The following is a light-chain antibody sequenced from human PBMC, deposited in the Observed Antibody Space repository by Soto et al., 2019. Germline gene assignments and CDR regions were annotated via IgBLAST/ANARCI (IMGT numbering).Light chain of an antibody. CDR3: QQSYSSSIT. CDR2: AAS. V-gene: IGKV1-39*01. CDR1: QSISSY. J-gene: IGKJ5*01. Sequence: DIQMTQSPSSLSASVGDRVTITCRASQSISSYLNWYQQKPGKAPRLIYAASTLHDGVPSRFSGSGSGTDFTLTINSLQREDFATYYCQQSYSSSITFGQGTRLEIK.